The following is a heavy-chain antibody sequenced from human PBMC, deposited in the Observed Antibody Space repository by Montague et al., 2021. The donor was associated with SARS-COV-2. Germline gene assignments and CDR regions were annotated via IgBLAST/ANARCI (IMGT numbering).Heavy chain of an antibody. D-gene: IGHD5-18*01. CDR2: ISYNGRNK. J-gene: IGHJ4*02. CDR3: AREPKPVGYSYGYTFFDY. CDR1: GFTFSSYA. Sequence: SLRLSCAASGFTFSSYALHWVRQAPGKGPEWVAVISYNGRNKQFXXSLKGRATISRDNSKNTLYLQVDSLRTDDTAGYYCAREPKPVGYSYGYTFFDYWGQGTLVTVSS. V-gene: IGHV3-30*03.